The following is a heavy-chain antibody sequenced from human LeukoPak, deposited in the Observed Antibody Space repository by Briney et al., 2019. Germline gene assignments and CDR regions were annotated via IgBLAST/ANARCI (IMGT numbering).Heavy chain of an antibody. CDR1: GYSFTSYW. D-gene: IGHD3-10*01. CDR3: ARSAPTAYYGSGRGIGFDP. J-gene: IGHJ5*02. CDR2: IYPGDFDT. Sequence: GESLKISCKGSGYSFTSYWIGWVRQMPGKGLEWMGIIYPGDFDTRYSPSFQGQVTISADKSISTAYLQWSSLKASDTAMYYCARSAPTAYYGSGRGIGFDPWGQGTLVTVSS. V-gene: IGHV5-51*01.